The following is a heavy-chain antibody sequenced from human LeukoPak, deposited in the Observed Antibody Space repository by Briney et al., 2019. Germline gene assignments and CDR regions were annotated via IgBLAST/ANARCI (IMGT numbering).Heavy chain of an antibody. J-gene: IGHJ3*02. CDR1: GYTFTGYY. CDR2: INPNSGGT. D-gene: IGHD3-3*01. V-gene: IGHV1-2*02. Sequence: ASVKVSCKASGYTFTGYYMHWVRQAPGQGLEWMGWINPNSGGTHYAQKFQGRVTLTRDTSISTAYMELSRLRSDDTAVYYCARGSRVFGGIWGIWGQGTLVTVSS. CDR3: ARGSRVFGGIWGI.